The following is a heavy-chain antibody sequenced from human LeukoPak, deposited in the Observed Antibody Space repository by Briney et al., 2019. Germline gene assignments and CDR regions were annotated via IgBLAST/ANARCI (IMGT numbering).Heavy chain of an antibody. V-gene: IGHV3-21*01. D-gene: IGHD2-15*01. CDR2: ISSSSSYI. CDR1: GFTFTSYN. J-gene: IGHJ6*03. CDR3: ARSRCSGGSCYETVSSAYYYYYYMDV. Sequence: PGGSLRLSCEASGFTFTSYNMNWVRQAPGKGLEWVSSISSSSSYIYYADSVKGRFTISRDNAKNSLYLQMNSLRAEDTAVYYCARSRCSGGSCYETVSSAYYYYYYMDVWGKGTTVTVSS.